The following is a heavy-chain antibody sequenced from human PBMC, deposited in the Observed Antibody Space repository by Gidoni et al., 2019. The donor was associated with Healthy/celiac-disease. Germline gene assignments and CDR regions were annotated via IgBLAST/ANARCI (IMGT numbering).Heavy chain of an antibody. Sequence: QLQLQESDPGLVKPSETLSPTCTVSGGSIRSSSYYWGWIRRPPGKGLAWIGSIYYSGRPYYNPSLKSRVTISVDTSKNQFSLKLSSVTAADTAVYYCARASGGILTGGFPYYFDYWGQGTLVTVSS. V-gene: IGHV4-39*07. J-gene: IGHJ4*02. CDR3: ARASGGILTGGFPYYFDY. CDR1: GGSIRSSSYY. CDR2: IYYSGRP. D-gene: IGHD3-9*01.